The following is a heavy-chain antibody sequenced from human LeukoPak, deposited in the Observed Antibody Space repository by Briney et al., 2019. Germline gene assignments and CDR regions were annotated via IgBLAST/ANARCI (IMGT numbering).Heavy chain of an antibody. D-gene: IGHD3-22*01. J-gene: IGHJ4*02. V-gene: IGHV3-53*01. CDR1: GFTVSSNY. CDR2: IYSGGYT. CDR3: ARENPSNYYGSSGYFDY. Sequence: GGSLRLSCAASGFTVSSNYMSWVRQGPGKGLEWASVIYSGGYTYYADSVKGRFTISRDNSKNTLFLQMDSLRAEDTAVYYCARENPSNYYGSSGYFDYWGQGTLVTVSS.